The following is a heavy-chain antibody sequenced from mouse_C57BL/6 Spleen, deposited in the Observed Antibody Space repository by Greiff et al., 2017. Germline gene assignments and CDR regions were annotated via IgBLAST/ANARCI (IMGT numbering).Heavy chain of an antibody. CDR3: ARSGLDSSGFAY. D-gene: IGHD3-2*02. CDR2: IYPGSGST. J-gene: IGHJ3*01. CDR1: GYTFTSYW. V-gene: IGHV1-55*01. Sequence: QVQLQQPGAELVKPGASVKMSCKASGYTFTSYWITWVKQRPGQGLEWIGDIYPGSGSTNYNEKFKSKATLTVDTSSSTAYMQLSSLTSEDSAVYYCARSGLDSSGFAYWGQGTLVTVSA.